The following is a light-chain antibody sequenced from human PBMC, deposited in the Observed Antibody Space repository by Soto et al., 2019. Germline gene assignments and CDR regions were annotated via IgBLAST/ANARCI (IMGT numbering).Light chain of an antibody. CDR2: TAS. CDR1: QVISYY. CDR3: QQTYSLPWT. V-gene: IGKV1-39*01. J-gene: IGKJ1*01. Sequence: DVQMTQSPCSLSASVLDRFTISCLASQVISYYLSWFQQKPGEDPKLLINTASTLKSGVPIRFSGAGSRKHLSLTISSLQHEESATYYCQQTYSLPWTFGQGTTVDI.